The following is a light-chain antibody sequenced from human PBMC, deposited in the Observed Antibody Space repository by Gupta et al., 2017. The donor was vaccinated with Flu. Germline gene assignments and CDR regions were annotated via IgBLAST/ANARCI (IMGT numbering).Light chain of an antibody. V-gene: IGLV2-14*01. CDR1: SSDVGAYNY. CDR2: EVD. CDR3: SSYSGSSTL. J-gene: IGLJ2*01. Sequence: QAITISCTGTSSDVGAYNYVAWYQQHPGKAPKLIIFEVDNRPSGVSNRFSGSKSGNTASLTISGLQDEDEALYYCSSYSGSSTLFGGGTKLTVL.